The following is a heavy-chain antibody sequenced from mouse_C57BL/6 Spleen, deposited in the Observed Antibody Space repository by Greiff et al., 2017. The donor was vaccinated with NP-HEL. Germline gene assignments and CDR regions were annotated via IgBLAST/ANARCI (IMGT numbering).Heavy chain of an antibody. Sequence: EVQLVEPEGGLVQPGSSMKLSCTASGFTFSDYYMAWVRQVPEKGLEWVANINYDGSSTYYLDSLKSRFIISRDNAKNILYLQMSSLKSEDTATYYCARDHYYGSSYEDAMDYWGQGTSVTVSS. CDR1: GFTFSDYY. CDR2: INYDGSST. V-gene: IGHV5-16*01. CDR3: ARDHYYGSSYEDAMDY. J-gene: IGHJ4*01. D-gene: IGHD1-1*01.